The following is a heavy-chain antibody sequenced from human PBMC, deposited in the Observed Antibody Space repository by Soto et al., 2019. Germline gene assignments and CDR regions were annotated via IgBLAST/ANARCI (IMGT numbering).Heavy chain of an antibody. CDR2: ISGRGGST. CDR3: AKDSTVTTSLYSYYYGLDV. J-gene: IGHJ6*02. Sequence: EVHLLESGGGLVQPGGSLRLSCTASGFTFSNYAMSWVGQAPDKGREWVSAISGRGGSTYYADSVKGRFTISRDNSKNMLFLQMNSLRAEDTALYYCAKDSTVTTSLYSYYYGLDVWGQGTTVTVSS. CDR1: GFTFSNYA. V-gene: IGHV3-23*01. D-gene: IGHD4-17*01.